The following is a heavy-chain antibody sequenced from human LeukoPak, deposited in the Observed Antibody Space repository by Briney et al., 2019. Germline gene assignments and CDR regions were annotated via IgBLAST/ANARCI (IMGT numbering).Heavy chain of an antibody. V-gene: IGHV4-34*01. CDR2: INHSGST. CDR3: ARVRYSGNYYYFDY. CDR1: GGSFSGYY. D-gene: IGHD1-26*01. J-gene: IGHJ4*02. Sequence: SETLSLTCAVYGGSFSGYYWSWIRQPPGKGLEWIGEINHSGSTNYNPSLKSRVTISVDTSKNQFSLKLNSLTAADTAVYYCARVRYSGNYYYFDYWGQGTLVTVSS.